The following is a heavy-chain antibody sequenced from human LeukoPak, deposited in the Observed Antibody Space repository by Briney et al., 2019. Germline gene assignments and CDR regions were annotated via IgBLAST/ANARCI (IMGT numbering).Heavy chain of an antibody. CDR3: ARHVHYYGSGSYSFDY. J-gene: IGHJ4*02. Sequence: GESLKISCKGSGYSFTSYWISWVRQMPGKGLEWVGRIDPSDSYTNYSPSFQGHVTISADKSISTAYLQWSSLKASDTAMYYCARHVHYYGSGSYSFDYWGQGTLVTVSS. CDR2: IDPSDSYT. V-gene: IGHV5-10-1*01. D-gene: IGHD3-10*01. CDR1: GYSFTSYW.